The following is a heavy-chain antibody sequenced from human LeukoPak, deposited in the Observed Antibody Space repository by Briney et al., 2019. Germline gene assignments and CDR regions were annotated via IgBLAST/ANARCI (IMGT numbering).Heavy chain of an antibody. CDR2: IKSNTNGGTT. CDR1: VFTSSDAW. V-gene: IGHV3-15*01. D-gene: IGHD2-15*01. Sequence: GGSLRLSCAASVFTSSDAWMSWVRQAPGEGLEWVSRIKSNTNGGTTHYAAPVQGRFTITRDDSKNTLYLQMNSLKTEDTAVYYCTYSPYSYFDSWGQGTLVTVSS. J-gene: IGHJ4*02. CDR3: TYSPYSYFDS.